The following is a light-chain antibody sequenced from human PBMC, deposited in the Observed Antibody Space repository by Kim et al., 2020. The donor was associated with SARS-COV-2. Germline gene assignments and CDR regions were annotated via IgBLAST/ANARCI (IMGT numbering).Light chain of an antibody. V-gene: IGLV3-1*01. CDR3: QAWDTTVV. CDR1: QLGDKY. CDR2: QDK. Sequence: SVSPGQTAGITCSGDQLGDKYVCWYQQKPGQSPVLVIYQDKNRPSGIPERFSGSNSGNTATLTISGTQAMDEADYYCQAWDTTVVFGGGTQLTVL. J-gene: IGLJ2*01.